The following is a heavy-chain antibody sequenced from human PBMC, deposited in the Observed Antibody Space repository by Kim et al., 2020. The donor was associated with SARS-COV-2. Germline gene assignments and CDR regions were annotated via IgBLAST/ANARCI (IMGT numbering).Heavy chain of an antibody. V-gene: IGHV3-7*01. Sequence: GGSLRLSCAASGFTFNNYWMTWVRQGPGKRLEWVANIKQDGSEKYYVDSVKGRFTISRDNAKNLLYLQLNSLRVEDTAVYFCARDALPYRRSDYWGQGTLVTVSS. D-gene: IGHD3-16*01. CDR2: IKQDGSEK. CDR1: GFTFNNYW. J-gene: IGHJ4*02. CDR3: ARDALPYRRSDY.